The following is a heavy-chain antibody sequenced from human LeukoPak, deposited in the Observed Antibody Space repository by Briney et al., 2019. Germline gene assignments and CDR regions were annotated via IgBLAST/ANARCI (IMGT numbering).Heavy chain of an antibody. CDR3: ARGGDYYDSSGRSYNWFDP. J-gene: IGHJ5*02. Sequence: PSETLSLTCTVSGGPISSYYWSWIRQPPGKGLGWLGYFYSGGSTNYNPSLKSRVTISVDTSKNQFSLKLSSVTAADTAVYYCARGGDYYDSSGRSYNWFDPWGQGTLVTVSS. V-gene: IGHV4-59*13. CDR1: GGPISSYY. D-gene: IGHD3-22*01. CDR2: FYSGGST.